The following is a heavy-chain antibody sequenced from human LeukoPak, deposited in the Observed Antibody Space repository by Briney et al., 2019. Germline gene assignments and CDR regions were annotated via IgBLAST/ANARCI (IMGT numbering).Heavy chain of an antibody. D-gene: IGHD6-19*01. V-gene: IGHV3-53*01. J-gene: IGHJ4*02. CDR1: GFTVSSNY. CDR2: IYSGGST. CDR3: ARDSEVAGLFDY. Sequence: PGGSLRLSCAASGFTVSSNYMSWVRQAPGKGLEWVSVIYSGGSTYYADSVKGRFTISRDNSKNTLYLQMNGLRAEDTAVYYCARDSEVAGLFDYWGQGTLVTVSS.